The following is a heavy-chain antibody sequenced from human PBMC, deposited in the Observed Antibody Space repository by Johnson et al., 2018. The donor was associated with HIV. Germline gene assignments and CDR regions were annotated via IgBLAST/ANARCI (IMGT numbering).Heavy chain of an antibody. CDR1: GFTFSSYA. J-gene: IGHJ3*02. D-gene: IGHD1-26*01. Sequence: QVQLVESGGGVVQPGRSLRLSCAASGFTFSSYAMHWVRQAPGKGLEWVAVIWYDGSNKYYADSLKGRFTISRDNSKNTLYLQMNSLRAEDTAVYYCAKDEWELRGGDAFDIWGQGTIVTVSS. CDR3: AKDEWELRGGDAFDI. CDR2: IWYDGSNK. V-gene: IGHV3-33*06.